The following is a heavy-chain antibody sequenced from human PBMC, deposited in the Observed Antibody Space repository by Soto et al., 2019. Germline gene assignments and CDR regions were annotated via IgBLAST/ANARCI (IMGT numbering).Heavy chain of an antibody. Sequence: PSETLSLTCAVYGGSFSCYYWSWIRQPPGEGLEWIGEINHSGSTNYNPSLKSRVTISVDTSKNQFSLKLSSVTAADTAVYYCARLAAMVTYYYYYGMDVWGQGTTVTVSS. CDR1: GGSFSCYY. D-gene: IGHD5-18*01. V-gene: IGHV4-34*01. J-gene: IGHJ6*02. CDR3: ARLAAMVTYYYYYGMDV. CDR2: INHSGST.